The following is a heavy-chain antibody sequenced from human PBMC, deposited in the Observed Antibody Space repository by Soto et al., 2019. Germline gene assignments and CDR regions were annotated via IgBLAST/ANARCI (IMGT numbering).Heavy chain of an antibody. Sequence: GGSLRLSCAASGFTFSSYGMHWVRQAPGKGLEWVAVIWYDGSNKYYADSVKGRFTISRDNSKNTLYLQMNSLRAEDTAVYYCARDLEYYYDSSGYSPFGYWGQGTLVTVSS. CDR2: IWYDGSNK. CDR3: ARDLEYYYDSSGYSPFGY. J-gene: IGHJ4*02. CDR1: GFTFSSYG. V-gene: IGHV3-33*01. D-gene: IGHD3-22*01.